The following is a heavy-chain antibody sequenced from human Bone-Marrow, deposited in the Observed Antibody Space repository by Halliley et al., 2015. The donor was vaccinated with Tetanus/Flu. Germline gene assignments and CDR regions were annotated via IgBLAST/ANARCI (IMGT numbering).Heavy chain of an antibody. CDR2: IDPSDSYT. CDR3: ARVDFRTTGWSVPAWDS. Sequence: IDPSDSYTNYGPSFQGHIMMSVDKSINTAYLQWRPLKASDTAVYYCARVDFRTTGWSVPAWDSWGQGTLVTVSS. D-gene: IGHD6-19*01. J-gene: IGHJ4*02. V-gene: IGHV5-10-1*01.